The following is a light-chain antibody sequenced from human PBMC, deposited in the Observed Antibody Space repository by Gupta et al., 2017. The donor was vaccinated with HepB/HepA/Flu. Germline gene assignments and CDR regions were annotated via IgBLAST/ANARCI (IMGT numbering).Light chain of an antibody. CDR1: SSNIGNNY. J-gene: IGLJ3*02. CDR2: END. Sequence: QSVLTQPPSVSAAAGQKVTISCSGSSSNIGNNYVSWYQQVPGTAPKLLIYENDKRPSVIPDRFSGSKSGTSAILGITGLQTGDDADYYCGTGDSSLNTGVFGGGTSVTVL. V-gene: IGLV1-51*02. CDR3: GTGDSSLNTGV.